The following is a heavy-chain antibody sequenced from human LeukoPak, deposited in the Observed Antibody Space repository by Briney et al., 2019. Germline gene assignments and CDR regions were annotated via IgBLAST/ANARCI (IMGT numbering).Heavy chain of an antibody. CDR1: GGSFSSYY. CDR2: IYYSGST. J-gene: IGHJ5*02. V-gene: IGHV4-59*01. D-gene: IGHD5-18*01. Sequence: SETLSLTCAVYGGSFSSYYWSWIRQPPGKGLEWIGYIYYSGSTNYNPSLKSRVTISVDTSKNQFSLKLSSVTAADTAVYYCARTNVDTAMVLNWFDPWGQGTLVTVSS. CDR3: ARTNVDTAMVLNWFDP.